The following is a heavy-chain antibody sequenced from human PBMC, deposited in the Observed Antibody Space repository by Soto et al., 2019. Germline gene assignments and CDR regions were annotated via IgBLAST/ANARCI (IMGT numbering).Heavy chain of an antibody. V-gene: IGHV3-15*07. D-gene: IGHD2-2*01. CDR2: IKSKTDGGTT. J-gene: IGHJ6*02. CDR1: GFTFSNAW. Sequence: GGSLRLSCAASGFTFSNAWMNWVRQAPGKGLEWVGRIKSKTDGGTTDYAAPVKGRFTISRDDSKNTLYLQMNSLKTEDTAVYYCTTDPPLVVPAADYYYYGMDVWGQGTTVTVSS. CDR3: TTDPPLVVPAADYYYYGMDV.